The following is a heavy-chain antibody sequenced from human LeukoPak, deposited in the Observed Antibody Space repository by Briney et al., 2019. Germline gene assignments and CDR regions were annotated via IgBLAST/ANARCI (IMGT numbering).Heavy chain of an antibody. CDR1: GFTFGSYW. V-gene: IGHV3-7*01. Sequence: GGSLRLSCAASGFTFGSYWMSWVRQAPGKGLEWVANIKQDGSEKYYVDSVKGRFTISRDNAKNSLYLQMNSLRAEDTAVYYCAREDHSSWYGVIENYYGMDVWGQGTTVTVSS. J-gene: IGHJ6*02. D-gene: IGHD6-13*01. CDR2: IKQDGSEK. CDR3: AREDHSSWYGVIENYYGMDV.